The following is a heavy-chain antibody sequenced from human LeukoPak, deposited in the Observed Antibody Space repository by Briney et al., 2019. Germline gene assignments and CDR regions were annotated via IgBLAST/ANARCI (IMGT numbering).Heavy chain of an antibody. CDR3: ARERDYGGNFPYYYGMDV. J-gene: IGHJ6*02. CDR1: GFTFSSYG. Sequence: QSGGSLRLSCAASGFTFSSYGMHWVRQAPGKGLEWVAVIWYDGSNKYYADSVKGRFTISRDNSKNTLYLQMNSLRAEDTAVYYCARERDYGGNFPYYYGMDVWGQGTTVTVSS. V-gene: IGHV3-33*01. CDR2: IWYDGSNK. D-gene: IGHD4-23*01.